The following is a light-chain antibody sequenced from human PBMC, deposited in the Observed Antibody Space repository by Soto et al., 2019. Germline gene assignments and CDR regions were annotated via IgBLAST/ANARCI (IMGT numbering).Light chain of an antibody. CDR3: AAWDDSLNAL. CDR1: SANIGAAYN. CDR2: GNN. Sequence: QSVLTQPPSVSGAPGQRVTISCTGSSANIGAAYNVDWYQQLPGTAPKLLIYGNNNRPSGVPARFSGSKSGTSASLAIAGLQAEDEADYYCAAWDDSLNALFGTGTKLTVL. V-gene: IGLV1-40*01. J-gene: IGLJ1*01.